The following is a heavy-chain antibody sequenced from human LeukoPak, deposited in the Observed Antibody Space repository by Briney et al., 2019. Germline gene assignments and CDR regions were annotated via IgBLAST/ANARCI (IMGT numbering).Heavy chain of an antibody. Sequence: GASVKVSCKASGYTFTSYYMHWVRQAPGQGLEWMGWISAYNGNTNYAQKLQGRVTMTTDTSTGTAYMELRSLRSDDTAVYYCARDRFSSSWFGYWGQGTLVTVSS. CDR1: GYTFTSYY. V-gene: IGHV1-18*04. D-gene: IGHD6-13*01. CDR2: ISAYNGNT. CDR3: ARDRFSSSWFGY. J-gene: IGHJ4*02.